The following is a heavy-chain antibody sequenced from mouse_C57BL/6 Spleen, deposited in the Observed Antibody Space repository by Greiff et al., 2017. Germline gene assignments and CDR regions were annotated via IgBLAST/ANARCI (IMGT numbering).Heavy chain of an antibody. V-gene: IGHV3-6*01. CDR1: GYSITSGYY. Sequence: EVQLQESGPGLVKPSPSLSLTCSVTGYSITSGYYWNWIRQFPGNKLEWMGYISYDGSNNYNTSLKNRISITRDTSTNQFFLKLSSVTTEDTATYYCARDGNPLYAMDYWGQGTSVTVSS. CDR3: ARDGNPLYAMDY. CDR2: ISYDGSN. J-gene: IGHJ4*01.